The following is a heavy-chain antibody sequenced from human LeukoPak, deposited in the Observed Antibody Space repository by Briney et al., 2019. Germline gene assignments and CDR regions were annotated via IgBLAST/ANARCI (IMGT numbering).Heavy chain of an antibody. V-gene: IGHV3-11*06. Sequence: PGGSLRLSCAASGFTFSDYYMSWIRQAPGKGLEWVSYISSSSSYTNYADSVKGRFTISRDNSKNTLYLQMNSLRAEDTAVYYCARGTTYYYDSSGYAFDYWGQGTLVTVSS. CDR3: ARGTTYYYDSSGYAFDY. J-gene: IGHJ4*02. CDR2: ISSSSSYT. D-gene: IGHD3-22*01. CDR1: GFTFSDYY.